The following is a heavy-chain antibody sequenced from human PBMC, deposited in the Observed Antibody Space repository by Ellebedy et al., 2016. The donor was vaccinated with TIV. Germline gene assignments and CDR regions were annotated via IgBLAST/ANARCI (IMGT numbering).Heavy chain of an antibody. V-gene: IGHV3-30-3*01. J-gene: IGHJ6*02. D-gene: IGHD3-10*01. CDR1: GFTFSSYA. CDR3: ARTTYYYGSGRDYYYGMDV. CDR2: ISYDGSNK. Sequence: GGSLRLXCAASGFTFSSYAMHWVRQAPGKGLEWVAVISYDGSNKYYADSVKGRFTISRDNSKNTLYLQMNSLRAEDTAVYYCARTTYYYGSGRDYYYGMDVWGQGTTVTVSS.